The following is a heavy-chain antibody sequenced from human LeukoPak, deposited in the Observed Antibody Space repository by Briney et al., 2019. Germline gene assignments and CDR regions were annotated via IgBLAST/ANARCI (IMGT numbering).Heavy chain of an antibody. J-gene: IGHJ6*02. V-gene: IGHV1-3*01. Sequence: ASVKVSCKASGYTFSTYAMHWVRQAPGQRLEWMGWINVGNDNTKYSQKFQGRVTITSVTSATTAYMELSSLRSEDTAVYYCARNSHSNYAYYYYGMDVWGQGTTVTVSS. CDR2: INVGNDNT. CDR3: ARNSHSNYAYYYYGMDV. CDR1: GYTFSTYA. D-gene: IGHD4-11*01.